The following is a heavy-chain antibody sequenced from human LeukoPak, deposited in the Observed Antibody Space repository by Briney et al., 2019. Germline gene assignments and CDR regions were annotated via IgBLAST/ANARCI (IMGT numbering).Heavy chain of an antibody. CDR2: ISRSGGST. CDR1: GFSFSNYG. D-gene: IGHD6-19*01. V-gene: IGHV3-23*01. J-gene: IGHJ4*02. Sequence: GGSLRLSCAASGFSFSNYGMNWVRQAPGKGLEWVSAISRSGGSTYYADSVKGRFTISRDNSKNTLYLQMNSLRAEDTAVYYCAKSKQWLALFDYWGQGTLVTVSS. CDR3: AKSKQWLALFDY.